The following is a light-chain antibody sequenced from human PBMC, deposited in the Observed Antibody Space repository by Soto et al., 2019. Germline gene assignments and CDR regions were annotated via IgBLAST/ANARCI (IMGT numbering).Light chain of an antibody. V-gene: IGKV1-16*01. CDR1: QDINNF. Sequence: DIQMTQSPSSLSASVGDRVTMTFRASQDINNFLAWCQQKPGRAPKTLIFAASRLHSGIPSRFSGSGSGTTFTLTISSLQPEDLGTYYCQHYDGYPQTFGQGTRLEIK. CDR2: AAS. J-gene: IGKJ5*01. CDR3: QHYDGYPQT.